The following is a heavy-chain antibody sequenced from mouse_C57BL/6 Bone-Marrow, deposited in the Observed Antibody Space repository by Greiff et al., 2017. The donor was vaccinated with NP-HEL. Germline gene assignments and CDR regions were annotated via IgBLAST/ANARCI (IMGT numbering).Heavy chain of an antibody. CDR2: IDPENGAT. V-gene: IGHV14-4*01. J-gene: IGHJ2*01. CDR1: GFTIKDDY. CDR3: TTRYYDYDFDY. D-gene: IGHD2-4*01. Sequence: EVQLQQSGAELVRPGASVKLSCTASGFTIKDDYMHWVQQRPEKGLEWIGWIDPENGATEYASKFKGKATITADTSTNTACLQLSSLTYEDASVYCCTTRYYDYDFDYWGQGTTLTVAS.